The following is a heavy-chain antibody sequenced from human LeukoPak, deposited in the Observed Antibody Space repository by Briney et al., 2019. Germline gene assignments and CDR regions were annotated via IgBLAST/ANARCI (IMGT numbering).Heavy chain of an antibody. Sequence: SETLSLTCAVYGGSFSGYYWSWIRQPPGKGLEWIGEINHSGSTNYNPSLKSRVTISVDTSKNQFSLKLSSVTAADTAVYYCARVFPTYDSSGYPPSYYLYYMDVWGKGTSVTVSS. J-gene: IGHJ6*03. CDR2: INHSGST. CDR1: GGSFSGYY. D-gene: IGHD3-22*01. V-gene: IGHV4-34*01. CDR3: ARVFPTYDSSGYPPSYYLYYMDV.